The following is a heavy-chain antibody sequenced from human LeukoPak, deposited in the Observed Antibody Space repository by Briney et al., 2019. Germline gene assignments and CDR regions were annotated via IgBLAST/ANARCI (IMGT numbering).Heavy chain of an antibody. V-gene: IGHV3-48*03. CDR3: ARLYSSSSGLRASDY. D-gene: IGHD6-6*01. J-gene: IGHJ4*02. CDR1: GFTFSSYE. CDR2: ISSSGSTI. Sequence: GGALRLSCAASGFTFSSYEMNWVRQAPGKGLEWVSYISSSGSTIFYADSVKGRFTISRDNAKNSLYLQMNSLRAEDTAVYYCARLYSSSSGLRASDYWGQGTLVTVSS.